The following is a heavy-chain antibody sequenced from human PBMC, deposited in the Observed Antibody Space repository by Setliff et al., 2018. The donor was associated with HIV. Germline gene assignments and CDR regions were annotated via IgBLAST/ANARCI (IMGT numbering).Heavy chain of an antibody. D-gene: IGHD3-10*01. Sequence: GESLKISCRASGYDVTRYWIGWVRQMPGQGLEWMGVIYPGDSDARYSPSFQGQVTISADKSISTAYLQWSSLKASDTAMYYCAISGSPDRRPTWGQGTLVTVSS. CDR2: IYPGDSDA. J-gene: IGHJ5*02. CDR3: AISGSPDRRPT. CDR1: GYDVTRYW. V-gene: IGHV5-51*01.